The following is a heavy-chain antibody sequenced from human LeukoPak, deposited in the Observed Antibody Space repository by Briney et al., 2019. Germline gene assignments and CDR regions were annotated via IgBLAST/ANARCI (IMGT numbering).Heavy chain of an antibody. CDR1: GFTFSSYS. Sequence: GGSLRLSCAASGFTFSSYSMNWVRQAPGKGLEWVSSISSSSSYIYYADSVKGRFTISRDNAKNSLYLQMNSLRAEDTAVYYGARDMRLRAFDIWGQGTMVTVSS. D-gene: IGHD2-2*01. J-gene: IGHJ3*02. CDR2: ISSSSSYI. V-gene: IGHV3-21*01. CDR3: ARDMRLRAFDI.